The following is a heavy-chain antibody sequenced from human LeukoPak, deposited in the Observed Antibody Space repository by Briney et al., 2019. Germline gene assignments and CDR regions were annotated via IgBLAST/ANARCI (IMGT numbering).Heavy chain of an antibody. J-gene: IGHJ4*02. CDR2: IKQDESEK. V-gene: IGHV3-7*01. Sequence: GGSLRLSCAASGFTFSSYWMSWVRQAPGKGLEWVANIKQDESEKYYVDSVKGRFTISRDNAKNSLYLQMNSLRAEDTALYYCARGRYCSRTSCENFDYWAQGTLVTVSS. D-gene: IGHD2-2*01. CDR3: ARGRYCSRTSCENFDY. CDR1: GFTFSSYW.